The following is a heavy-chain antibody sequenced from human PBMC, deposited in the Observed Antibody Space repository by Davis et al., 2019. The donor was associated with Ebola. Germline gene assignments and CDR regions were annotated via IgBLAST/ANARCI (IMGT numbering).Heavy chain of an antibody. D-gene: IGHD6-13*01. V-gene: IGHV3-74*01. Sequence: HTGGSLRLSCAASRLTFSSYAMSWVRQAPGKGLVWVSRINSDGSSINYADSVKGRFTISRDNAKNTLYLQMNSLRAEDTAVYYCARDRDSSSWYIDYWGQGTLVTVSS. CDR2: INSDGSSI. CDR1: RLTFSSYA. CDR3: ARDRDSSSWYIDY. J-gene: IGHJ4*02.